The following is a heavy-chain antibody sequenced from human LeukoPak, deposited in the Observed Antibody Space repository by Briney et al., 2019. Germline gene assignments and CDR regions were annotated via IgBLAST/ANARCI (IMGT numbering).Heavy chain of an antibody. D-gene: IGHD3-22*01. CDR2: INDNGSS. CDR3: ARRCFDTSGWLFDY. J-gene: IGHJ4*02. V-gene: IGHV4-34*01. Sequence: SETLSLTCAVYGGSFSGYYCSWIRQPPGKGLEWIGEINDNGSSNYNPSVKSRVAISVDTSKNQFSLKLTSVTAADTAVHYCARRCFDTSGWLFDYWGQGTLVTVSS. CDR1: GGSFSGYY.